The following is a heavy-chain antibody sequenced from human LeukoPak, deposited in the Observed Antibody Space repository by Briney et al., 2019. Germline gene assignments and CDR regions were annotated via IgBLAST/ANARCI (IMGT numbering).Heavy chain of an antibody. CDR1: GFTFGTFW. Sequence: GKSLRLSCAASGFTFGTFWMSWVRQSPGKGLEGVANINRDGSERYYVDSVKGRFTISRDNARNSLYLEMNSLRAGDSGVYYCARDLVGASYYWGQGTQVTV. D-gene: IGHD1-26*01. CDR2: INRDGSER. CDR3: ARDLVGASYY. V-gene: IGHV3-7*03. J-gene: IGHJ4*02.